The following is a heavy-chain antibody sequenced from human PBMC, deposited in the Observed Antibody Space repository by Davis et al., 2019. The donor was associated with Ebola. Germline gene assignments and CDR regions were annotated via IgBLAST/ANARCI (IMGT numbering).Heavy chain of an antibody. D-gene: IGHD1-26*01. J-gene: IGHJ3*01. Sequence: AGSLTLSCAASGFCFGSFWMSWVRLAPGKGLEWVSTLGLSSDTYYADSVKGRFTISRDNSKNTLHLQMNSLRVEDTAIYYCAKDTSNVWFDVWGQGTMVTVSS. V-gene: IGHV3-23*01. CDR1: GFCFGSFW. CDR2: LGLSSDT. CDR3: AKDTSNVWFDV.